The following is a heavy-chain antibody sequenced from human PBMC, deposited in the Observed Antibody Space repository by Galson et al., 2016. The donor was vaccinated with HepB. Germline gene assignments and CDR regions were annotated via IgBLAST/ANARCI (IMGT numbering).Heavy chain of an antibody. J-gene: IGHJ4*02. CDR1: GFTFTSYW. D-gene: IGHD3-10*01. V-gene: IGHV3-74*03. Sequence: SLRLSCAASGFTFTSYWMHWVRQVPGKGLVWVSAISPDGSATTHADFVQGRFTISRDNAKNTLYLRMNSQRAEDTAVYYCVKDSGKFSFDSWGQGTLVTVSS. CDR3: VKDSGKFSFDS. CDR2: ISPDGSAT.